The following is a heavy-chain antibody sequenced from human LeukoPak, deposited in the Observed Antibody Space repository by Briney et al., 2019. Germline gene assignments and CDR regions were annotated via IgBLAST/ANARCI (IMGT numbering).Heavy chain of an antibody. J-gene: IGHJ4*02. CDR1: GYTFNSYG. D-gene: IGHD3-3*01. Sequence: ASVKVSCKASGYTFNSYGIIWMRQAPGQGLEWMGWISAYNGNTNYAQKFQGRVTMTADTSTSTVYMEVRSLRSDDTAVYYCARTMSGTSSYFDYWGQGTPVTVSS. V-gene: IGHV1-18*01. CDR2: ISAYNGNT. CDR3: ARTMSGTSSYFDY.